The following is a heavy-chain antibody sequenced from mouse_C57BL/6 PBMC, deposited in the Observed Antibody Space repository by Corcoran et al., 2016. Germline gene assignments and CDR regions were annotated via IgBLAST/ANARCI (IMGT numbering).Heavy chain of an antibody. D-gene: IGHD1-1*01. CDR2: IYPGDGDT. J-gene: IGHJ4*01. CDR1: GYAFSSYW. Sequence: QVQPQQSGAELVKPGASVEISCKASGYAFSSYWMNWVKQRPGKGLEWIGQIYPGDGDTNYNRKFKGKATLTADKSSSTAYMQLSSLTSEDSAVYFCAIRITTAMDYWGQGTSVTVSS. V-gene: IGHV1-80*01. CDR3: AIRITTAMDY.